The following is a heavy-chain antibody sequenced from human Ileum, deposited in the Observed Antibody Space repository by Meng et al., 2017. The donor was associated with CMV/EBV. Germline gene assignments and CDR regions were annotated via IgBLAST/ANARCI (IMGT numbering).Heavy chain of an antibody. CDR1: VASVNRNTYY. J-gene: IGHJ4*02. CDR3: VRDHGSSSWFFY. Sequence: QRQAPGLGLVKPSEPLSPTCTASVASVNRNTYYWGWIRQPPGKSLEWIGTIFDSGSAFYNPSLQSRVSVSIDMSRNQLSLSLSSVTAADTAVYYCVRDHGSSSWFFYWGQGTLVTVSS. V-gene: IGHV4-39*07. CDR2: IFDSGSA. D-gene: IGHD6-13*01.